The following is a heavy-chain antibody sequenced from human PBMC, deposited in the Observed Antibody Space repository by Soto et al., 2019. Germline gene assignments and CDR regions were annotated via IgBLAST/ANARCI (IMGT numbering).Heavy chain of an antibody. Sequence: QVQLVQSGAEVKKPGSSVKVSCKASGGTFSSYAISWVRQAPGQGLEWMGGIIPIFGTANYAQKFQGRVTITADESTSTAYMVLSSLRFEDTDVYYCATRRVWCYDSIAFDIWGQGTMVTVSS. CDR1: GGTFSSYA. CDR2: IIPIFGTA. J-gene: IGHJ3*02. V-gene: IGHV1-69*01. D-gene: IGHD3-22*01. CDR3: ATRRVWCYDSIAFDI.